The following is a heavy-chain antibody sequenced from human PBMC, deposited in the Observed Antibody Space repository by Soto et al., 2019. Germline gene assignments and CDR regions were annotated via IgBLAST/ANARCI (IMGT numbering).Heavy chain of an antibody. CDR1: GDSITNSNW. CDR3: ARDLGTGTDY. CDR2: IYHSGAT. V-gene: IGHV4-4*02. J-gene: IGHJ4*02. D-gene: IGHD1-1*01. Sequence: QVQVQESSPGLVKPSGTLSLTCAVSGDSITNSNWWSWVRQAPGKGLEWIGEIYHSGATTYNPSLKSRVTISVDPSNNHFSLKLTSVTAADTAVYFCARDLGTGTDYWGQGTLVTVAS.